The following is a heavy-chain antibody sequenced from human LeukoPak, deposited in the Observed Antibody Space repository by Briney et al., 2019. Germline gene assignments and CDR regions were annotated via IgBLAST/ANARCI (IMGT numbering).Heavy chain of an antibody. CDR2: IYFSGTT. Sequence: SETLSLTCAVYGGSFSGYYWSWIRQPAGKGLEWIGHIYFSGTTSYNPSLKSRVTLSVDTSRNQFSLKLRSVTAADTAVYYCARIPPYQVLRDIVGDTGDKWGQGTLVTVSS. J-gene: IGHJ4*02. D-gene: IGHD1-26*01. CDR1: GGSFSGYY. CDR3: ARIPPYQVLRDIVGDTGDK. V-gene: IGHV4-59*08.